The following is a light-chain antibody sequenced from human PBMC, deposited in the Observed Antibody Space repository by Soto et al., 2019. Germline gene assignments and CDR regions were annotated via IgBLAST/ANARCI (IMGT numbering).Light chain of an antibody. J-gene: IGKJ3*01. CDR3: QQSDKLPRT. CDR2: DAS. V-gene: IGKV1-33*01. CDR1: QDISNY. Sequence: DIQMTQSPSSLSASVGDRVTITCQASQDISNYLNWYQQKPGKAPELLIYDASNLETGVPSRFSGSGSGTDFTFTITSLQPEDIAAYYCQQSDKLPRTFGPGTKVHIK.